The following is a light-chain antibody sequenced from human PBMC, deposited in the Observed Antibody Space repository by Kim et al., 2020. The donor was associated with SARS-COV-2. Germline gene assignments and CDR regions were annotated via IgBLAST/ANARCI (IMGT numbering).Light chain of an antibody. CDR2: GKN. CDR3: NSRDSSGNHYV. CDR1: SLRSYY. Sequence: AWGKTVRITCQGDSLRSYYASWYKQKPGQAPVLVIYGKNNRPSGIPDRFSGSSSGNTASLTITGAQAEDEADYYCNSRDSSGNHYVFGTGTKVTVL. J-gene: IGLJ1*01. V-gene: IGLV3-19*01.